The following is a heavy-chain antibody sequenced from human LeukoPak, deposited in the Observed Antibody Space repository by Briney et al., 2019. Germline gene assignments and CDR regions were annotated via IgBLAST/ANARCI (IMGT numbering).Heavy chain of an antibody. J-gene: IGHJ4*02. Sequence: GGSLRLSCTASGFSFSGHWMHWARQLPGKGLVWVSRISPTGSTTSYADPVKGRFTISRDNSKNTLYLQMNSLRAEDTAVYYCARDTNDFWSGYYTGPGDYWGQGTLVTVSS. CDR1: GFSFSGHW. D-gene: IGHD3-3*01. CDR3: ARDTNDFWSGYYTGPGDY. V-gene: IGHV3-74*01. CDR2: ISPTGSTT.